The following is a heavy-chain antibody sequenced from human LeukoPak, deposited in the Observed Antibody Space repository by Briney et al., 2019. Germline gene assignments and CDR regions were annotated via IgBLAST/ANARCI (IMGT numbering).Heavy chain of an antibody. V-gene: IGHV4-38-2*02. CDR1: GYSISSGYY. Sequence: SETLSLTCTVSGYSISSGYYWGWIRQPPGKGLEWIGSIYHGGSTYYNPSLKSRVTISVDTSKNQFSLKLSSVTAADAAVYYCARDTGECSNGVCYTGAFDYWGQGTLVTVSS. CDR3: ARDTGECSNGVCYTGAFDY. J-gene: IGHJ4*02. CDR2: IYHGGST. D-gene: IGHD2-8*01.